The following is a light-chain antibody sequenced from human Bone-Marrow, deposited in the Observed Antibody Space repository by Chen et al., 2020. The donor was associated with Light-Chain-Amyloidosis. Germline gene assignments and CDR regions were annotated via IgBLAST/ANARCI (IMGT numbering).Light chain of an antibody. CDR2: AAS. J-gene: IGKJ1*01. CDR3: QQRSNWPRT. V-gene: IGKV3-11*01. CDR1: PSVRFS. Sequence: EIVLTQSPATLSLSPGDRVTLSCRASPSVRFSLAWYQQKPGQAPRLLISAASNRATGIPARFSGSGSMTDFTLTISSLEPEEFAVYYGQQRSNWPRTFGQGTNVDIK.